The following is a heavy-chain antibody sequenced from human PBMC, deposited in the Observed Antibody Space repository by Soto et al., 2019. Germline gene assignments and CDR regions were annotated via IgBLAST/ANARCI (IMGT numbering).Heavy chain of an antibody. V-gene: IGHV3-30*18. CDR1: GFTFSSYG. Sequence: GGSLRLSCAASGFTFSSYGMHWVRQAPGKGLEWVAVISYDGSNKYYADSVKGRFTISRDNSKNTLYLQMNSLRAEDTAVYYCAKAGVENNNGRTLIFGLVIYYYYGMDVWGQGTTVTVSS. J-gene: IGHJ6*02. CDR2: ISYDGSNK. D-gene: IGHD3-3*01. CDR3: AKAGVENNNGRTLIFGLVIYYYYGMDV.